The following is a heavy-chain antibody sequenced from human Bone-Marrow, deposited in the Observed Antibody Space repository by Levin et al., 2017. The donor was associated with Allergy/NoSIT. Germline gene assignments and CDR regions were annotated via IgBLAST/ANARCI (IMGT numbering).Heavy chain of an antibody. CDR1: GYSMSSDYY. J-gene: IGHJ6*03. V-gene: IGHV4-38-2*02. CDR3: AREYYMDV. CDR2: INESGST. Sequence: ASQTLSLTCAVSGYSMSSDYYWGWIRQPPGKGLEWIGNINESGSTKYNPSLKSRVTISVDTSKNQFSLQLNSVTAADTAVYFCAREYYMDVWGKGTTVTVSS.